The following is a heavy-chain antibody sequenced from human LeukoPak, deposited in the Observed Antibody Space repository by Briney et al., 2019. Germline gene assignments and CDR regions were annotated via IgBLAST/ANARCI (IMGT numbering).Heavy chain of an antibody. CDR1: GYSYTRYV. CDR2: INGYNGNT. J-gene: IGHJ3*02. V-gene: IGHV1-18*01. D-gene: IGHD3-22*01. Sequence: ASVKVSCQASGYSYTRYVLSWVQQAPGQGLEWMGWINGYNGNTNSAQKFQDRVTMTTDTSTSTVYMELRSLRSDDTAIYYCKHGSDGSCYFASFDIWGQGTMVTVSS. CDR3: KHGSDGSCYFASFDI.